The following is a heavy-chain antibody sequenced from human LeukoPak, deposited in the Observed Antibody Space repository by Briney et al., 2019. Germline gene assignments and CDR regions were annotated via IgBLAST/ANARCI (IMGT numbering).Heavy chain of an antibody. D-gene: IGHD1-26*01. CDR1: GFTFSSYA. Sequence: GGSLRLSCAASGFTFSSYAMNWVAQPPGKGLEWFSSISGSGSTTYSADSVKGRFTIYRDKSKNTLYLQMNSLRGEDTALYDCARLTGSGIVGTTGGFDHWGQGTLVTVSS. V-gene: IGHV3-23*01. CDR3: ARLTGSGIVGTTGGFDH. CDR2: ISGSGSTT. J-gene: IGHJ4*01.